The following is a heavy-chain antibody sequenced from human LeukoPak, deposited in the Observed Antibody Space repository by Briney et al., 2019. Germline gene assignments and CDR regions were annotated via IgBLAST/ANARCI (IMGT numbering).Heavy chain of an antibody. V-gene: IGHV4-59*01. CDR1: GGSFSGYY. CDR3: ARDRDYYYGMDV. CDR2: ISYSGST. Sequence: SETLSLTCAVYGGSFSGYYWSWIRQPPGKGLEWIGYISYSGSTNHNPPLKSRVTISVDKSKNQFSLRLSSVTAGDTAVYYCARDRDYYYGMDVWGQGTTVTVSS. J-gene: IGHJ6*02. D-gene: IGHD3-10*01.